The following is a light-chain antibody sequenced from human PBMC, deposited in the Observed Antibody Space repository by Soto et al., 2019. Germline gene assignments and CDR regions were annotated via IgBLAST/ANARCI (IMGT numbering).Light chain of an antibody. Sequence: EIVMTQAPATLSVSPGERATLSCRASQSVSSNLAWYQQKPGQAPRLLIYGASTRATGIPARFSGSGSGTEFTLTSSSLQSEDVAGYYCQQYNNWPGTFGQGTKVEIK. CDR1: QSVSSN. CDR3: QQYNNWPGT. J-gene: IGKJ1*01. V-gene: IGKV3-15*01. CDR2: GAS.